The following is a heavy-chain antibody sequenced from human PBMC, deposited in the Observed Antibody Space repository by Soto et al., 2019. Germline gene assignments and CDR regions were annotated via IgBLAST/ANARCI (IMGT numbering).Heavy chain of an antibody. CDR2: TYYRSKWYN. D-gene: IGHD3-10*01. V-gene: IGHV6-1*01. CDR3: ASSTMVRGVIKHNWFDP. CDR1: GDSVSSNSAA. Sequence: PSQTLSLTCAISGDSVSSNSAAWNWIRQSPSRGLEWLGRTYYRSKWYNDYAVSVKSRITINPDTSKNQFSLQPNSVTPEDTAVYYCASSTMVRGVIKHNWFDPWGQGTLVTVPS. J-gene: IGHJ5*02.